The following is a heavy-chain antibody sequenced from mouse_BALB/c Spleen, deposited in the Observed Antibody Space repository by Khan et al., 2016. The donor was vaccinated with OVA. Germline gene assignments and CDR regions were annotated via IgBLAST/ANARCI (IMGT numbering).Heavy chain of an antibody. Sequence: QVQLQQPGAELVRPGASVKLSCKASGYTFTSYWMNWVKQRPGQGLEWIGMIDPSDSETHYNQMFKDKATLTVDKSSSTAYMQLSSLTSEDSAVYCCARREKYGYDPSWFAYWGQGTLVTVSA. V-gene: IGHV1-61*01. D-gene: IGHD2-2*01. CDR3: ARREKYGYDPSWFAY. CDR2: IDPSDSET. CDR1: GYTFTSYW. J-gene: IGHJ3*01.